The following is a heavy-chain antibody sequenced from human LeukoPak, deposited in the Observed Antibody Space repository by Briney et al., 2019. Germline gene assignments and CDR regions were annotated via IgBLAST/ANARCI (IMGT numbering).Heavy chain of an antibody. Sequence: PGGSLRLSCVASGLTVSSYSMNWVRQAPGKGLEWVSYISSSSSTIYYADSVKGRFTISRDNAKNSLDLQMNSLRAEDTAVYYCARDILTGYDYWGQGTLVTVSS. CDR2: ISSSSSTI. D-gene: IGHD3-9*01. CDR1: GLTVSSYS. V-gene: IGHV3-48*01. J-gene: IGHJ4*02. CDR3: ARDILTGYDY.